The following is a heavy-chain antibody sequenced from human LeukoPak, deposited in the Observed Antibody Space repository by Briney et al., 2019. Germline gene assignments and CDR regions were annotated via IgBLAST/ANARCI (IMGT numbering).Heavy chain of an antibody. V-gene: IGHV3-30-3*01. CDR1: EFTFSSYP. Sequence: GRSLRLSCAAPEFTFSSYPMHWVRQAPGKGLEWVAVISSDGSNKYYADSVKGRFTISRDNSKNTVYLQMNSLRAEDTAVYYCARGGSAWYAPLGYWGQGTLVTVSS. CDR2: ISSDGSNK. D-gene: IGHD6-19*01. J-gene: IGHJ4*02. CDR3: ARGGSAWYAPLGY.